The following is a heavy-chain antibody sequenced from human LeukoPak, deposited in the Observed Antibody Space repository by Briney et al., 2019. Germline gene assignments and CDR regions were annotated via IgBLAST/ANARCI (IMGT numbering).Heavy chain of an antibody. J-gene: IGHJ4*02. D-gene: IGHD5/OR15-5a*01. CDR3: AREVSTLFDY. CDR2: INPNSGAT. V-gene: IGHV1-2*02. CDR1: GYTFIAYY. Sequence: ASVKVSCKASGYTFIAYYMFWVRQAPGQGLEWMGWINPNSGATGHAQKFQGRVTMTRDTSISTSYMEVTGLRSDDTAVYFCAREVSTLFDYWGQGTLVTVSS.